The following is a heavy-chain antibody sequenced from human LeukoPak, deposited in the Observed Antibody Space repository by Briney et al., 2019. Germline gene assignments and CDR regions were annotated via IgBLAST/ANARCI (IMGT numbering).Heavy chain of an antibody. J-gene: IGHJ4*02. CDR3: ARDLPLRFLEWSPGDY. Sequence: GGSLGLSCAASGFTFSSYWMSWVRQAPGKGLEWVANIKQDGSEKYYVDSVKGRFTISRDNAKNSLYLQMNSLRAEDTAVYYCARDLPLRFLEWSPGDYWGQGTLVTVSS. D-gene: IGHD3-3*01. CDR2: IKQDGSEK. V-gene: IGHV3-7*01. CDR1: GFTFSSYW.